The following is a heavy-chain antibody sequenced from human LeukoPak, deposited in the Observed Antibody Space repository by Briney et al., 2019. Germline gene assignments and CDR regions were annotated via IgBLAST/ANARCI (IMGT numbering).Heavy chain of an antibody. D-gene: IGHD2-2*01. CDR1: GGTFSSYA. Sequence: SVEVSCKASGGTFSSYAISWVRQAPGQGLEWMGGIIPIFGTANYAQKFQGRVTITADKSTSTAYMELSSLRSEDTAVYYCAREETSDAFDIWGQGTMVTVSS. V-gene: IGHV1-69*06. CDR3: AREETSDAFDI. J-gene: IGHJ3*02. CDR2: IIPIFGTA.